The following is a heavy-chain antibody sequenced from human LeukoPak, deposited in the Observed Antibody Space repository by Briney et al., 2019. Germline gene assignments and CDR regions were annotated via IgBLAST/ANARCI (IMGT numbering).Heavy chain of an antibody. D-gene: IGHD6-13*01. CDR3: AREIAAPGRGGLGY. V-gene: IGHV1-46*01. Sequence: ASVKVSCKASGYTFSTYYLHWVRQAPGQELEWMGVIKPSGGTTVYAQKFQGRVTMTRDTSTSTVYMELSSLRSGDTAVRYCAREIAAPGRGGLGYWGQGTLVTVSS. J-gene: IGHJ4*02. CDR1: GYTFSTYY. CDR2: IKPSGGTT.